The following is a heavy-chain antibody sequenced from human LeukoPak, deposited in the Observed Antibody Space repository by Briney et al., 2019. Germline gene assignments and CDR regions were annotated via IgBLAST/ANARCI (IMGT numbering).Heavy chain of an antibody. V-gene: IGHV3-23*01. J-gene: IGHJ5*02. CDR1: GFTFSSYA. Sequence: GGSLRLSCAASGFTFSSYAMSWVRQAPGKGLEWVSAISGSGGSTYYADSVKGRFTISRDNSKNTLYLQMNSLRAEDTAVYYCAKADVVVVAATSRGFGFDPWGQGTLVTVSS. D-gene: IGHD2-15*01. CDR3: AKADVVVVAATSRGFGFDP. CDR2: ISGSGGST.